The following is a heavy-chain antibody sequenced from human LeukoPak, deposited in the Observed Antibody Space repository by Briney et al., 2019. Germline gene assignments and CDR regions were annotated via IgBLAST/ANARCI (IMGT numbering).Heavy chain of an antibody. J-gene: IGHJ4*02. V-gene: IGHV3-30*18. Sequence: GGSLRLSCAASGFTFSSCGMHWVRQAPGKGLEWVAVISYDGSNKYYADSVKGRFTISRDNSKNTLYLQMNSLRAEDTAVYYCAKDRSGGSCALDYWGQGALVTVSS. CDR3: AKDRSGGSCALDY. CDR1: GFTFSSCG. D-gene: IGHD2-15*01. CDR2: ISYDGSNK.